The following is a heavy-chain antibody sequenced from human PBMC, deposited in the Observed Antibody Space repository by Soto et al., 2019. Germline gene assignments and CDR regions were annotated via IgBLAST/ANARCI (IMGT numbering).Heavy chain of an antibody. D-gene: IGHD3-3*01. Sequence: TSETLSLTCTVSGGSISSSSCYWGWIRQPPGKGLEWIGSIYYSGSTYYNPSLKSRVTISVDTSNNQFSLKLSSVTAADTAVYYCARHVGITGFGVPSKYFDYWGQGTLVTVSS. CDR1: GGSISSSSCY. CDR2: IYYSGST. CDR3: ARHVGITGFGVPSKYFDY. J-gene: IGHJ4*02. V-gene: IGHV4-39*01.